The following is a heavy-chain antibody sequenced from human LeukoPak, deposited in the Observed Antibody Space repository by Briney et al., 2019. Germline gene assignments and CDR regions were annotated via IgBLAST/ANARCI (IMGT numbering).Heavy chain of an antibody. V-gene: IGHV1-46*01. CDR2: INPSGGST. D-gene: IGHD6-19*01. J-gene: IGHJ4*02. Sequence: GASVKVSCKASGYTFTSYYIHWVRQAPGQGLEWMGIINPSGGSTSYAQKFQGRVTLTRDMSTNTVYMELSSLRSEDTAVYYCARESSAVAAGHYWGQGTLVTVS. CDR1: GYTFTSYY. CDR3: ARESSAVAAGHY.